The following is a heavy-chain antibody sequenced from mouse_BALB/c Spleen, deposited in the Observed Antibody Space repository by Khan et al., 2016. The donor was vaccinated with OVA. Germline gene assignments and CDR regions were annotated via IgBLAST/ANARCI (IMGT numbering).Heavy chain of an antibody. CDR3: ARDKGGLLRDV. Sequence: EVELVESGGGLVQPGGSLRLSCATSGFTFTDYYMSWVRQPPGKALEWLGFIRNKPNGYTTEYSATVKGRFTISRYNSKSILYLQMNTLRAEDSATYYCARDKGGLLRDVWGAGTTVTVSS. D-gene: IGHD2-3*01. CDR1: GFTFTDYY. J-gene: IGHJ1*01. V-gene: IGHV7-3*02. CDR2: IRNKPNGYTT.